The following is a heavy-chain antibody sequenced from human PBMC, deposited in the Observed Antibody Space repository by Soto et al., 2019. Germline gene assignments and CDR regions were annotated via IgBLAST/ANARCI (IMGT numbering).Heavy chain of an antibody. CDR1: GYTFTSYG. V-gene: IGHV1-18*01. D-gene: IGHD1-26*01. CDR2: ISAYNGNT. J-gene: IGHJ6*02. CDR3: ARDLGIVGDNAYYGYYGMDV. Sequence: GASVKVSCKASGYTFTSYGISWVRQAPGQGLEWMGWISAYNGNTNYAQKLQGRVTMTTDTSTSTAYMELRSLRSDDTAVYYCARDLGIVGDNAYYGYYGMDVWGQGTTVTVSS.